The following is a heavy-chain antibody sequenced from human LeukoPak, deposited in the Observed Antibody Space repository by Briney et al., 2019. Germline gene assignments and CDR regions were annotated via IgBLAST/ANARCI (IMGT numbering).Heavy chain of an antibody. CDR2: ISPTGGTP. CDR3: AKRIAAPPRSFDY. V-gene: IGHV3-23*01. D-gene: IGHD6-6*01. Sequence: PGGSLRLSCAASGVTFSNYAMTWVRQAPGKGLEWVSTISPTGGTPYYADSVKGRFTISRDNSKNTLYLQMNSLRAEDTAVYYCAKRIAAPPRSFDYWGQGILVTVSS. CDR1: GVTFSNYA. J-gene: IGHJ4*02.